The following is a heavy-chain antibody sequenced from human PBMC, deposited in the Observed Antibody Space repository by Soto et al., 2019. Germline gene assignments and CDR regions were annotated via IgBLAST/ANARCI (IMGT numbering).Heavy chain of an antibody. CDR1: GGSISSGGYY. CDR3: ARVSRIAAAGTYYYYGMDV. J-gene: IGHJ6*02. CDR2: IYYSGST. V-gene: IGHV4-31*03. D-gene: IGHD6-13*01. Sequence: QVQLQESGPGLVKPSQTLSLTCTVSGGSISSGGYYWSWIRQHPGKGLEWIGYIYYSGSTYYNPCLKSRVTISVDTAKNQFSLRLSSVTAADTAVYYCARVSRIAAAGTYYYYGMDVWGQRTTVTVSS.